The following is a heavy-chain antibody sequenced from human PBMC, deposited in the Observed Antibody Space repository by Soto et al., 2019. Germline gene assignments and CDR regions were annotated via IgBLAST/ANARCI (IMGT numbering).Heavy chain of an antibody. J-gene: IGHJ5*02. D-gene: IGHD6-13*01. CDR1: GGSISGYY. CDR2: IYYSGST. Sequence: QVQLQESGPGLVKPSETLSLTCTVSGGSISGYYWSWIRQPPGKGLEWIGHIYYSGSTNYNPSLKSRVTMSVETSKNQFSLKLSSITAADTAVYYCARRIAAGGTVWFDPWGQGTLVTVSS. V-gene: IGHV4-59*01. CDR3: ARRIAAGGTVWFDP.